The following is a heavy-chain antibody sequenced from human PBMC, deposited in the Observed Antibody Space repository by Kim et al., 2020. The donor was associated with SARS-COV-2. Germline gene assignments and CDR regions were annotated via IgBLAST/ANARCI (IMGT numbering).Heavy chain of an antibody. D-gene: IGHD1-26*01. Sequence: GGSLRLSCTTSGFTFIGHAMSWVRQAPGKGLECVSSIDGSDGTTFYVDSVKGRFSISRDDSKNTLYLQMSALRADDTATYYCLKGGWGWIWDYWGQGALV. CDR3: LKGGWGWIWDY. CDR2: IDGSDGTT. CDR1: GFTFIGHA. J-gene: IGHJ4*02. V-gene: IGHV3-23*01.